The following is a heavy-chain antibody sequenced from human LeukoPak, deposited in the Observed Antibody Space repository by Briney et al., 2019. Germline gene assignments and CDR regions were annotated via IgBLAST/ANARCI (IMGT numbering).Heavy chain of an antibody. Sequence: SETLSLTCTVSDGSISSYYWNWIRHPAGKGLEWIGRIYTTGSANYSPSLKSRVTMSVDTSKNQFSLKLSSVTAADTAVYYCARSSGSYRLDYWGQGSLVTVSS. CDR3: ARSSGSYRLDY. V-gene: IGHV4-4*07. D-gene: IGHD1-26*01. CDR1: DGSISSYY. CDR2: IYTTGSA. J-gene: IGHJ4*02.